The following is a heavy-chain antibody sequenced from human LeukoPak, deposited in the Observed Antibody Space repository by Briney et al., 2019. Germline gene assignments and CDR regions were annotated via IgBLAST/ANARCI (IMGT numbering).Heavy chain of an antibody. J-gene: IGHJ4*02. CDR1: GFTFSSYA. D-gene: IGHD2-2*01. Sequence: GGSLRLSCAASGFTFSSYAMSWFRQAPGKGLEWVSAISGSGGSTYYADSVKGRFTISRDNSKNTLYLQMNSLRAEDTAVYYCAKNRYQLLFRMEAMMSDWGQGTLVTVSS. V-gene: IGHV3-23*01. CDR2: ISGSGGST. CDR3: AKNRYQLLFRMEAMMSD.